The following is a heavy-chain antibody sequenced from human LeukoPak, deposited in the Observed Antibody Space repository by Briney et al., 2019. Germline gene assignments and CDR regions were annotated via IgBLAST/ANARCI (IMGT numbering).Heavy chain of an antibody. D-gene: IGHD3-3*01. CDR1: GFTFSSYA. CDR2: IRQDGNEK. J-gene: IGHJ4*02. CDR3: ATSKLEWLFNFYY. V-gene: IGHV3-7*03. Sequence: GGSLRLSCAASGFTFSSYAMHWVRQAPGKGLEWVANIRQDGNEKYYVDSVKGRFIISRDNAKNSLYLQINSLRAEDTAVYFCATSKLEWLFNFYYWGQGTLVTVSS.